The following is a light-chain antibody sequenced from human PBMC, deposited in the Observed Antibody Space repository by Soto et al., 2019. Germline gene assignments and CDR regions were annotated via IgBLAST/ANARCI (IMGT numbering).Light chain of an antibody. CDR1: QRVSSY. CDR3: QQYKNWPAIT. V-gene: IGKV3-11*01. J-gene: IGKJ1*01. Sequence: EMLLTQSPAPLSLSPGESPALSCTASQRVSSYLAWYQQKPGQAPRLLIYDASNRATGIPARFSGSGSGTEFTLTISSLQSEDFAVYYCQQYKNWPAITFGQGTKVDIK. CDR2: DAS.